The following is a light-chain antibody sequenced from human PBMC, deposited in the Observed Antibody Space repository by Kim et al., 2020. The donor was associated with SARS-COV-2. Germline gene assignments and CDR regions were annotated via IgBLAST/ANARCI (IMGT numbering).Light chain of an antibody. J-gene: IGKJ4*01. Sequence: DVQMTQSPSSLSASVGDRVTITCRAGQGISNFLAWYQQKPGKVPKLLIYAGSALQSGVPSRFSGSASGTDFTLTISGLQPEDVATYYCQKYLGGRLTFGGGTKVEI. CDR3: QKYLGGRLT. CDR2: AGS. CDR1: QGISNF. V-gene: IGKV1-27*01.